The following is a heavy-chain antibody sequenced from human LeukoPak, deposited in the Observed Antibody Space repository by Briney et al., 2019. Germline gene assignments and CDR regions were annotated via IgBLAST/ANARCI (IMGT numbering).Heavy chain of an antibody. V-gene: IGHV3-30*14. D-gene: IGHD1-26*01. Sequence: PGGSLRLSCAASGFTFSSYAMHWVRQAPGKGLEWVSLISYDGTDKYYADSVKGRFTISRDNSKNTLYLQMNSLRADDTAVYYCARSIGGSYFFCDYWGQGTLVTVSS. CDR2: ISYDGTDK. CDR3: ARSIGGSYFFCDY. CDR1: GFTFSSYA. J-gene: IGHJ4*02.